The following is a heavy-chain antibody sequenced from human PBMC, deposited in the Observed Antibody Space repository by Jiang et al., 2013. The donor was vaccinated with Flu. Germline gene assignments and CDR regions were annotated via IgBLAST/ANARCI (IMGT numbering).Heavy chain of an antibody. Sequence: VQLLESGGGLVQPGGSLRLSCAVSGFTFNSYAMSWVRQAPGKGLEWASAISGGGDGTYYADAAKGRFTISRDNSKNTLYLQMNSLRAEDTAVYYCAKYYYASGSYSFDYWGQGTLVTVSS. D-gene: IGHD3-10*01. CDR2: ISGGGDGT. J-gene: IGHJ4*02. CDR3: AKYYYASGSYSFDY. CDR1: GFTFNSYA. V-gene: IGHV3-23*01.